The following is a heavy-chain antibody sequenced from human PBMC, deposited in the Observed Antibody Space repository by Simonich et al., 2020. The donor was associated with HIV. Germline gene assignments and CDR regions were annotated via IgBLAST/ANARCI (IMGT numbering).Heavy chain of an antibody. CDR3: ARGVDLYDSSPRGFDY. V-gene: IGHV4-34*01. CDR2: IKHRGST. CDR1: GGSFSGYY. J-gene: IGHJ4*02. D-gene: IGHD3-22*01. Sequence: QVQLQQWGAGLLKPSETLSLTCAVYGGSFSGYYWNWIRQPPGKGLEWIGVIKHRGSTNHNPSLMSRVTISVDTSKNQFSLKLGAVTAADTAVYYCARGVDLYDSSPRGFDYWAQGTLVTVSS.